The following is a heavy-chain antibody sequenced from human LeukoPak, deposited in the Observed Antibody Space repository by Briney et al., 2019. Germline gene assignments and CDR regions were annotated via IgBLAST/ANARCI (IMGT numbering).Heavy chain of an antibody. D-gene: IGHD4-23*01. CDR1: GYTFTGYY. J-gene: IGHJ5*02. CDR2: INPNSGGT. V-gene: IGHV1-2*02. CDR3: ARDNSVEDTAWWFDP. Sequence: ASVKVSCKASGYTFTGYYMHWVRQAPGQGLEWMGWINPNSGGTNYAQKFQGRVTMTRDMSTSTDYLELSSLRSEDTAVYYCARDNSVEDTAWWFDPWGQGTLVTVSS.